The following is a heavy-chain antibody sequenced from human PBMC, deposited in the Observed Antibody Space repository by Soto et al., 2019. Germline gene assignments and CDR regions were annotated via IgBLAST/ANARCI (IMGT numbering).Heavy chain of an antibody. Sequence: GESLKLSCKGSGYSFTSYWISWVRQMPGKGLEWMGRIDPSDSYTNYSPSFQGHVTISADKSISSAYLQWSSLKASDTAMYYCARRSAGYSSEIDYWGQGTLVTVSS. CDR3: ARRSAGYSSEIDY. J-gene: IGHJ4*02. D-gene: IGHD6-19*01. CDR1: GYSFTSYW. V-gene: IGHV5-10-1*01. CDR2: IDPSDSYT.